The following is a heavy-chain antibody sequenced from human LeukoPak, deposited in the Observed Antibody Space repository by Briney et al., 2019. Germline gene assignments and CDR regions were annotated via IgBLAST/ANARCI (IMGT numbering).Heavy chain of an antibody. CDR3: ARDHGDFVQHD. J-gene: IGHJ4*02. Sequence: SETLSLTCTVSGDSISSGNFYWGWIRQPPGKELQWIGSIYYNGITHYNPSLESRVTIFADTSTNEFSLKLRSVTAADTAMYYCARDHGDFVQHDWGQGTLVTVSS. V-gene: IGHV4-39*01. CDR2: IYYNGIT. D-gene: IGHD4-17*01. CDR1: GDSISSGNFY.